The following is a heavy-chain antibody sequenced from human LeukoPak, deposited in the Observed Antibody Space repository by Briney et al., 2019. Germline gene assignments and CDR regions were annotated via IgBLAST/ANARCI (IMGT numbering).Heavy chain of an antibody. D-gene: IGHD2-2*01. Sequence: SETLSLTCTVSGGSISSHYWSWIRPPPGKGLEGIGYIYYSGSTNYNPSLKSRVTISVDTSKNQFSLKLSSVTAADTAVYSCARDRPPYCSSTSCPLMDVWGKGTTVTVSS. J-gene: IGHJ6*03. V-gene: IGHV4-59*11. CDR2: IYYSGST. CDR1: GGSISSHY. CDR3: ARDRPPYCSSTSCPLMDV.